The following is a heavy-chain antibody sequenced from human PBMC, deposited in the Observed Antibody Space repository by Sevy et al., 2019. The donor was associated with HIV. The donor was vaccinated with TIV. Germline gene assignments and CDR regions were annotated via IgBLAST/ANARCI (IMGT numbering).Heavy chain of an antibody. CDR1: GFTLSTHV. D-gene: IGHD4-17*01. J-gene: IGHJ4*02. CDR2: ISYDESTK. Sequence: GGSLRLSCEVSGFTLSTHVMHWVRQAPGKGLDWVAAISYDESTKYYADSVKGRFTISRDNSKNSLFLQMKSLTPEDTAVYYCARDPRLYGDNVEGFDSWGRGTLVTVSS. V-gene: IGHV3-30*03. CDR3: ARDPRLYGDNVEGFDS.